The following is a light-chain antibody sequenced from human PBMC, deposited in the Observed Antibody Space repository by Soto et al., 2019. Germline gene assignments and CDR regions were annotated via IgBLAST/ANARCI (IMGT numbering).Light chain of an antibody. V-gene: IGLV2-11*01. CDR1: SSDVGGYNY. CDR2: DVS. J-gene: IGLJ1*01. CDR3: CSYPGSYTLDA. Sequence: QSALTQPRSVSGSPGQSVTISCTGTSSDVGGYNYVSWYQQHSGKAPKLMIYDVSKRPSGVPDRFSGSKSGNTASLTISGFQAEDEAEHYCCSYPGSYTLDAVETRNKVTV.